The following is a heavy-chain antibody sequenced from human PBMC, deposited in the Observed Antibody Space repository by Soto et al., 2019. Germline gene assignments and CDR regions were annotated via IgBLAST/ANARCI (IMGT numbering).Heavy chain of an antibody. CDR2: IYYSGST. V-gene: IGHV4-61*01. J-gene: IGHJ4*02. CDR1: GGSVSSGSYY. Sequence: QVQLQESGPGLVKPSETLSLTCTVSGGSVSSGSYYWSWIRQPPGKGLEWIGYIYYSGSTNYNPSLKSRVTRSVDTSKNQYSLKLSSVTAADTAVYYCARVGILVAEHDYWGQGTLVTVSS. D-gene: IGHD3-22*01. CDR3: ARVGILVAEHDY.